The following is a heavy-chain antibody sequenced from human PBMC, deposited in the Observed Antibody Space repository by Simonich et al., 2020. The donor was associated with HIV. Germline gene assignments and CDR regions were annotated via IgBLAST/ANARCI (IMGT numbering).Heavy chain of an antibody. Sequence: QVQLVQSGSELKKPGASVNVSCKASGYPFTTHAMNWVRQAPGQGLEWMGCSNTNTGNPTYSQGFTGRFVFSLDTSVSTAYLQISSLKDEDSAVYYCVREVRSFDYWGQGTLVTVSS. V-gene: IGHV7-4-1*02. J-gene: IGHJ4*02. CDR3: VREVRSFDY. CDR1: GYPFTTHA. D-gene: IGHD4-17*01. CDR2: SNTNTGNP.